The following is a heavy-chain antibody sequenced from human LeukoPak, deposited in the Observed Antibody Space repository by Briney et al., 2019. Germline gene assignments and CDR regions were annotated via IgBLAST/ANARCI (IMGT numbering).Heavy chain of an antibody. Sequence: PSETLSLTCAVYGGSFSGYYWSWIRQPPGKGLEWIGEINNSGSTNYNPSLKSRVTISVDTSKNQFSLKLSSVTAADTAVYYCARGRYCSGGSCYSAWFDPWGQGTLVTVSS. CDR3: ARGRYCSGGSCYSAWFDP. D-gene: IGHD2-15*01. CDR1: GGSFSGYY. J-gene: IGHJ5*02. CDR2: INNSGST. V-gene: IGHV4-34*01.